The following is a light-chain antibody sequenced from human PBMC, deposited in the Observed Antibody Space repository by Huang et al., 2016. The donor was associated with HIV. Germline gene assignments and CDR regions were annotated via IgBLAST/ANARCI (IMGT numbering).Light chain of an antibody. CDR1: QSVGSD. Sequence: EIVMTQSPATLSVSPGERATLSCRASQSVGSDLAGYQQKPGQAPRLLIYGASTRANGIPVRFTGNGSGTDFTLTISILQSEDFALYYCQQYKKWPPLTFGGGTKVDVK. J-gene: IGKJ4*01. CDR3: QQYKKWPPLT. CDR2: GAS. V-gene: IGKV3-15*01.